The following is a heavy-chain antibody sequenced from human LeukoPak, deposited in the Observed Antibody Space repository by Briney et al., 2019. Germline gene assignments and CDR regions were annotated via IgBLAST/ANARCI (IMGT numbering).Heavy chain of an antibody. J-gene: IGHJ4*02. CDR2: INPSDGSI. Sequence: ASVKVSCKASGYTFTSHWIQWVRQAPGQGLEWLGLINPSDGSIAYAHRFQGRVTMTRDTSTSMVYMDLSSLRSEDTAVYYCAKAPRNSSTMLDYWGQGTLLTVSS. D-gene: IGHD6-13*01. CDR3: AKAPRNSSTMLDY. CDR1: GYTFTSHW. V-gene: IGHV1-46*01.